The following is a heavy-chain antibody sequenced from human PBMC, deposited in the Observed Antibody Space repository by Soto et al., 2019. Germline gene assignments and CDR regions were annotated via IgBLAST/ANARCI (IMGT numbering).Heavy chain of an antibody. CDR3: AQNITSRIDS. Sequence: QVQLVQSGAELRKPGASVKVSCKTSGYAFRNYGISWVRQAPGQGLEWMGWINTYNSYTHSAKKFQGRVIMTIESSTSSAFLEVRNLRSDATAVYYCAQNITSRIDSWGQGTLVTVSS. J-gene: IGHJ5*01. CDR2: INTYNSYT. CDR1: GYAFRNYG. V-gene: IGHV1-18*01. D-gene: IGHD2-2*01.